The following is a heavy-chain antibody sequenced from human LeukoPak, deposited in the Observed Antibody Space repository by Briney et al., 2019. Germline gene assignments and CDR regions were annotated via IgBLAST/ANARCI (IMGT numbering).Heavy chain of an antibody. Sequence: PSGTLSLTCAVSGGSISSSNWWSWVRQPPGKGLEWIGEIYHSGSTNYNPSLKSRVTISVDKSKNQFSLKLSSVTAADTAVYYRARGVVAAPQTFDYWGQGTLVTVSS. J-gene: IGHJ4*02. CDR3: ARGVVAAPQTFDY. D-gene: IGHD2-15*01. CDR2: IYHSGST. CDR1: GGSISSSNW. V-gene: IGHV4-4*02.